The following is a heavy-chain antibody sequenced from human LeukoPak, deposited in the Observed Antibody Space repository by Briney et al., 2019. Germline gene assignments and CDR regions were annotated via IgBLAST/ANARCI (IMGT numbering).Heavy chain of an antibody. CDR3: AKGMFSSGYSGSDY. J-gene: IGHJ4*02. V-gene: IGHV3-74*01. D-gene: IGHD3-22*01. Sequence: GGSLRLSCAASGFTFSTYWMHWVRQAPGKGLVWVSRINSDGSSTSYADSVKGRFTISRDNAKNTLYLQMNSLRAEDTALYYCAKGMFSSGYSGSDYWGQGTLVAVSS. CDR2: INSDGSST. CDR1: GFTFSTYW.